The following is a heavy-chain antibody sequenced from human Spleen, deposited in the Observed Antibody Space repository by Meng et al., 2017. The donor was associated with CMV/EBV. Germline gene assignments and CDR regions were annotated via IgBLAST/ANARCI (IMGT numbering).Heavy chain of an antibody. J-gene: IGHJ4*02. D-gene: IGHD3-22*01. CDR2: IYYSGST. V-gene: IGHV4-30-4*08. CDR1: GGSISSGDYY. Sequence: QVQLQESGPGLVKPSQTLSLTRTGSGGSISSGDYYWSWIRQPPGKGLEWIGYIYYSGSTYYNPSLKSRVTISVDTSKNQFSLKLSSVTAADTAVYYCASGSTYYYDSSGYPFDYWGQGTLVTVSS. CDR3: ASGSTYYYDSSGYPFDY.